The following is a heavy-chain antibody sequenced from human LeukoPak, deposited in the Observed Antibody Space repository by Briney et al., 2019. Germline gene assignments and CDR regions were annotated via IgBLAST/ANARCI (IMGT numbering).Heavy chain of an antibody. Sequence: ASVKVSCKASGYTFTGYYMHWVRQAPGQGLEWMGWINPNSGGTNYAQKFQGRVTITADESTSTAYMELSSLRSEDTAVYYCASAQPYDSSGSWDYYYGMDVWGQGPALTVSS. V-gene: IGHV1-2*02. CDR3: ASAQPYDSSGSWDYYYGMDV. J-gene: IGHJ6*02. CDR1: GYTFTGYY. CDR2: INPNSGGT. D-gene: IGHD3-22*01.